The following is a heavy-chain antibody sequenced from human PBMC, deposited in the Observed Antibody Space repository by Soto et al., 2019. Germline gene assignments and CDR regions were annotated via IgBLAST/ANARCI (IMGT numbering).Heavy chain of an antibody. CDR1: GGSISSGDYY. Sequence: QVQLQESGPGLVKPSQTLSLTCTVSGGSISSGDYYWSWIRQPPGKGLEWIGYIYYSGSTYYNPSLKSRVTSSGDTSKNQSSLKLSSVTAADTAVYYCARGGLRWYPYYFDYWGQGTLVTVSS. J-gene: IGHJ4*02. CDR2: IYYSGST. CDR3: ARGGLRWYPYYFDY. V-gene: IGHV4-30-4*01. D-gene: IGHD4-17*01.